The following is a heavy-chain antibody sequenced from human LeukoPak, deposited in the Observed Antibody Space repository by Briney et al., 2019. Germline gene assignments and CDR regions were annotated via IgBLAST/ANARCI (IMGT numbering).Heavy chain of an antibody. CDR1: GFTFSSYA. CDR2: ISGSGGST. CDR3: AKGNGDYVRWYYFDY. Sequence: GGSLRLSCAASGFTFSSYAMSWVRQAPGKGLEWVSAISGSGGSTYYADSVKGWFTISRDNSKNTLYLQMNSLRAEDTAVYYCAKGNGDYVRWYYFDYWGQGTLVTVSS. D-gene: IGHD4-17*01. V-gene: IGHV3-23*01. J-gene: IGHJ4*02.